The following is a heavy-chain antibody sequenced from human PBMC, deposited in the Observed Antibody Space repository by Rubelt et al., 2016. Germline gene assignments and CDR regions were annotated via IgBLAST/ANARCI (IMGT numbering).Heavy chain of an antibody. J-gene: IGHJ6*04. D-gene: IGHD7-27*01. Sequence: REWVSSISSSSSYIYYADSVKGRFTISRDNAKNSLYLQMNSLRAEDTAVYYCARGEWANWGDGMDVWGKGTTVTVSS. CDR3: ARGEWANWGDGMDV. V-gene: IGHV3-21*01. CDR2: ISSSSSYI.